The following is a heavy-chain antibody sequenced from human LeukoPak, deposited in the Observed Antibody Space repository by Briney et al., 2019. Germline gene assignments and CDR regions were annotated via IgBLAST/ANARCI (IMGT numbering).Heavy chain of an antibody. V-gene: IGHV3-30*02. CDR3: AKDESSWYYMDV. CDR1: GFTFSAYG. CDR2: IPYDGTNK. J-gene: IGHJ6*03. Sequence: GGSLRLSCATSGFTFSAYGMHWVRQTPGKGLEWVAFIPYDGTNKYYAESVQGRFTISRDTSKNTLYLQMNTLKTEDTAVYYCAKDESSWYYMDVWGKGTTVTISS.